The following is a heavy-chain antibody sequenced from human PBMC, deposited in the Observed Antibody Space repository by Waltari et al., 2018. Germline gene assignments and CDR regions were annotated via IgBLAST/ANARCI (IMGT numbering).Heavy chain of an antibody. V-gene: IGHV1-24*01. CDR2: YVPEDGET. CDR3: ATDHYRQSGYDS. Sequence: QDQLVQSGAEVKKPGASVKVSCKVHGYPRTEPPMHWVRQAPGKGLEWMGGYVPEDGETIYAQSFQGRVAMTEDSSTDTAYMELTSLTSEDTAVYYCATDHYRQSGYDSWGQGTLVTVSS. J-gene: IGHJ5*02. D-gene: IGHD5-12*01. CDR1: GYPRTEPP.